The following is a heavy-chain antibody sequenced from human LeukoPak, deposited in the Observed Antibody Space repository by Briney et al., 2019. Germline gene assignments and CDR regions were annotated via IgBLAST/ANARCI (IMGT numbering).Heavy chain of an antibody. J-gene: IGHJ4*02. D-gene: IGHD3-22*01. CDR1: GFTFSSYA. CDR3: ARDTYYDSSGYYPGAY. V-gene: IGHV3-30-3*01. CDR2: ISYDGSNK. Sequence: GGSLRLSCAASGFTFSSYAMHWVRQAPGKGLEWVAVISYDGSNKYYADSVKGRFTISRDNSKNTLYLQMNSLRAEDTAVYYCARDTYYDSSGYYPGAYWGQGTLVTVSS.